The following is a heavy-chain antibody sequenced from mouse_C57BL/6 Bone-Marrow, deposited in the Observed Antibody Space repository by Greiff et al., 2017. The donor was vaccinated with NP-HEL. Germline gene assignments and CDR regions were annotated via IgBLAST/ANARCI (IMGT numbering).Heavy chain of an antibody. CDR3: TTGAY. Sequence: EVMLVESGAELVRPGASVKLSCTASGFNIKDDYMHWVKQRPEQGLEWIGWIDPENGDTEYASKFQGKATITADTSSNTAYLQLSSLTSEYTAVYYCTTGAYWGQGTLVTVSA. J-gene: IGHJ3*01. CDR2: IDPENGDT. V-gene: IGHV14-4*01. CDR1: GFNIKDDY.